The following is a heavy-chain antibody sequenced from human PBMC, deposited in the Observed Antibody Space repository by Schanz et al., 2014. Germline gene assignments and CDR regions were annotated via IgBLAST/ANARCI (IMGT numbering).Heavy chain of an antibody. D-gene: IGHD2-15*01. V-gene: IGHV1-3*01. CDR1: GYSFISHA. J-gene: IGHJ5*02. Sequence: QVQLVQSGAEVKKPGASVKVSCKASGYSFISHAIHWVRQAPGQRLEWMGWINAANGNTRYSQKFQGRVTMTRNSSISTAYMELSSLRSEDTAVYYCARGRGCTGGSCYSWFDLWGQGTLXTVAS. CDR2: INAANGNT. CDR3: ARGRGCTGGSCYSWFDL.